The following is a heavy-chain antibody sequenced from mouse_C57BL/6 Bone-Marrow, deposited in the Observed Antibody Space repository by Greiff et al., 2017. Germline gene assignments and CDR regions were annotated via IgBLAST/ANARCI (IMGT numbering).Heavy chain of an antibody. CDR3: ARGDYGSRRDY. V-gene: IGHV3-6*01. CDR2: ISYDGSN. J-gene: IGHJ2*01. CDR1: GYSITSGYY. Sequence: EVQLQESGPGLVKPSQSLSLTCSVTGYSITSGYYWNWIRQFPGNKLEWMGYISYDGSNNYNPSLKNRISITRDTSKNQFFLKLNSVTTEDTATYYCARGDYGSRRDYWGQGTTLTVSS. D-gene: IGHD1-1*01.